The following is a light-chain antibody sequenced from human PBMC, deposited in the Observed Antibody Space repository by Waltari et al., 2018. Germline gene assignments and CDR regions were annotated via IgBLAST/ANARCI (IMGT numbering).Light chain of an antibody. J-gene: IGKJ2*01. V-gene: IGKV3-20*01. CDR1: QRVSSSY. CDR2: GAS. Sequence: ELVLTQSPGTLSLSPGDRATLSCRASQRVSSSYLAWYQQKPGQGPRPLTYGASSRATGIPDRFSGSGAGTDFTLTISRLEPEDFAVYYWQQYGSSHRYTFGQWTKLEIK. CDR3: QQYGSSHRYT.